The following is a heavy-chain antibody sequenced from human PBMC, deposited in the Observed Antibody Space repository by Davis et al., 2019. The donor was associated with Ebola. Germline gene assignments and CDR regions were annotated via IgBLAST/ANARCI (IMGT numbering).Heavy chain of an antibody. CDR2: MNPNSGNT. J-gene: IGHJ4*02. V-gene: IGHV1-8*01. CDR3: ARYKALVGAVDY. Sequence: ASVKVSCKASGYTFTSYDINWVRQATGQGLEWMGWMNPNSGNTGYAQKFQGRVTMTRNTSISTAYMELSSLRSEDTAVYYCARYKALVGAVDYWGQGTLVTVSS. CDR1: GYTFTSYD. D-gene: IGHD1-26*01.